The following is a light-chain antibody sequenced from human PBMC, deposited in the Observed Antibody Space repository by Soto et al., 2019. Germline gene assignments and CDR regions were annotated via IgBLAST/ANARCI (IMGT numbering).Light chain of an antibody. CDR3: QQYRT. J-gene: IGKJ1*01. Sequence: EIVLTQSPGTLSLSPGERATLSCRASQSVTSNYIAWYQQKPGQAPRLLIFGASIRATGIPDRFSGSGSGTDFTLTISRLEPEDFAVYYCQQYRTFGQGTKVDIK. V-gene: IGKV3-20*01. CDR2: GAS. CDR1: QSVTSNY.